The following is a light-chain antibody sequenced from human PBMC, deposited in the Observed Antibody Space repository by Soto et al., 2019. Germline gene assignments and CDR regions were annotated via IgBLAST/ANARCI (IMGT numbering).Light chain of an antibody. Sequence: VLTQPPSASGAPRQRGTISCSGSSSQIGSKTVNWYQQLPGTVPKLLIYNSYQRPSGVPDRFSGSKSGTSASLAISGLQSEGEADYYCAAWDASLNGYVFGAGTKVTVL. CDR1: SSQIGSKT. CDR3: AAWDASLNGYV. J-gene: IGLJ1*01. CDR2: NSY. V-gene: IGLV1-44*01.